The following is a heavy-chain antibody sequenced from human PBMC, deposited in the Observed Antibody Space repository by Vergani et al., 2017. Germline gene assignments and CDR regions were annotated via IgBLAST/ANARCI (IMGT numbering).Heavy chain of an antibody. CDR1: GDSISSNNC. D-gene: IGHD6-13*01. J-gene: IGHJ6*03. Sequence: QVQLQESGPGLVKPPGTLSLTCAVSGDSISSNNCWTWVRQPPGKGLEWIGEICHTEDTKYSPSLKSRVTVSVDESRNLFSLRLNSVTAADTAVYYCASDRPRGQQLPRERYYMDVWGKGTTVTVSS. V-gene: IGHV4-4*03. CDR3: ASDRPRGQQLPRERYYMDV. CDR2: ICHTEDT.